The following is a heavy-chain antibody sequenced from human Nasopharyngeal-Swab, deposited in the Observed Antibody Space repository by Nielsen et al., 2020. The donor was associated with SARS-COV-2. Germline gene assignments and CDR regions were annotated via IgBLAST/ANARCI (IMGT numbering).Heavy chain of an antibody. CDR3: AKRAATRPY. J-gene: IGHJ4*02. CDR1: IFTFSSSA. CDR2: ISGSGGRT. Sequence: GESLKIPCAASIFTFSSSAMRWVRQAPGKGLEWVSAISGSGGRTYYADSVKGRFTISRDNSKNTLYLQMNSLRAEDTAVYYCAKRAATRPYWGQGTLVTVSS. V-gene: IGHV3-23*01. D-gene: IGHD2-15*01.